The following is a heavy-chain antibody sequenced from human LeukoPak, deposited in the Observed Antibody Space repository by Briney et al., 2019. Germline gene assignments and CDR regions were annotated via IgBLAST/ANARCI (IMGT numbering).Heavy chain of an antibody. CDR3: ARVIGYCSSTSCYSRPWSGYYRRAGGFDY. D-gene: IGHD2-2*01. CDR2: IYHSGST. CDR1: GGSISSSNW. Sequence: PSETLSLTCAVSGGSISSSNWWSWVRQPPGKGLEWIGEIYHSGSTNYNPPLKSRVTISVDTPTNQFSLKLSSVTAADTAVYYCARVIGYCSSTSCYSRPWSGYYRRAGGFDYWGQGTLVTVSS. V-gene: IGHV4-4*02. J-gene: IGHJ4*02.